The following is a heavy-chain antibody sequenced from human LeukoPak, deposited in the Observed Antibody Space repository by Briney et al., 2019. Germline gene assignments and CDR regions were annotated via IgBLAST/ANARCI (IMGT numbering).Heavy chain of an antibody. CDR1: GFTFSSYG. CDR3: ASLPPPYDSSGYYLDY. J-gene: IGHJ4*02. D-gene: IGHD3-22*01. Sequence: GGSLRLSCAASGFTFSSYGTHWVRQAPGKGLEWVAFIRYDGGNKYYADSVKGRFTISRDNSKNTLYLQMNSLRAEDTAVYYCASLPPPYDSSGYYLDYWGQGTLVTVSS. CDR2: IRYDGGNK. V-gene: IGHV3-30*02.